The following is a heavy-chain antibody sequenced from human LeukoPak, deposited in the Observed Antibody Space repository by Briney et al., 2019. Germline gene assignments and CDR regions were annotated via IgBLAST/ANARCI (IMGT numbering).Heavy chain of an antibody. CDR2: ISYDGSNK. Sequence: GGSLRLSCAASGFTFSSYAMHWVRQAPGKGLEWVAVISYDGSNKYYADSVKGRFTISRDNSKNTLYLQMNSLRAEDTAVYYCASSGSYGFDYWGQGTLVTVSS. J-gene: IGHJ4*02. CDR1: GFTFSSYA. D-gene: IGHD1-26*01. V-gene: IGHV3-30-3*01. CDR3: ASSGSYGFDY.